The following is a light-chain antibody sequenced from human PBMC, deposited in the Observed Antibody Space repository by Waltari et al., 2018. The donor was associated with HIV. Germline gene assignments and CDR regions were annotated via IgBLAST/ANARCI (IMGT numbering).Light chain of an antibody. CDR1: NSHLGRYA. V-gene: IGLV1-44*01. Sequence: QSVLTQPPSASGAPGQRVSISCSGGNSHLGRYAVSRYQQLPGNAPKLLIYSNTQRPSGVPDRFSGSKSGTSASLAIGGLQSEDEADYYCAAWDDSLSGSVVFGGGTKLTVL. CDR2: SNT. J-gene: IGLJ2*01. CDR3: AAWDDSLSGSVV.